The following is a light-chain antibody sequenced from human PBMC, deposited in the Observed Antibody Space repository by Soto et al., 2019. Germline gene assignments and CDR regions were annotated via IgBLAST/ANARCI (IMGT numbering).Light chain of an antibody. J-gene: IGLJ2*01. Sequence: HSALTQPPSVSGSPGQSVTISCTGTSGDVGTYNRVSWYQQPPGTAPKLMIYEVTNRPSGVPDRFSGSKSGNTASLTISGLQAEDEADYYCSSYTSSTTVVFGGGTKLTVL. CDR1: SGDVGTYNR. CDR2: EVT. CDR3: SSYTSSTTVV. V-gene: IGLV2-18*02.